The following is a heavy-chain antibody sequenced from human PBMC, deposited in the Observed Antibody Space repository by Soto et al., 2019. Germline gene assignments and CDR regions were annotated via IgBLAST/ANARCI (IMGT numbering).Heavy chain of an antibody. CDR2: IWYDGSNK. CDR3: ARDCSGGSCPFDY. J-gene: IGHJ4*02. Sequence: QVQLVESGGGVVQPGRSLRLSCAASGFTFSSYGMHWVRQAPGKGLEWVAVIWYDGSNKYYADSVKGRFTISRDNSKNTLYPQMNSLRAEDTAVYYCARDCSGGSCPFDYWGQGTLVTVSS. V-gene: IGHV3-33*01. CDR1: GFTFSSYG. D-gene: IGHD2-15*01.